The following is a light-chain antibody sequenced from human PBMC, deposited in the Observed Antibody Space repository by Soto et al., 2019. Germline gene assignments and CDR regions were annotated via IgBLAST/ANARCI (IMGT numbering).Light chain of an antibody. V-gene: IGKV1-39*01. J-gene: IGKJ1*01. CDR2: AAS. CDR1: QIISTY. Sequence: DIQMTQSPSSLSASVGDRVTITCRASQIISTYLNWYQQRAGLAPRLLIYAASSLQSGVPPRFSGSGSGTDFTLTISSLQPEDFATYFCQQTYSAPPTFGQGIKVEIK. CDR3: QQTYSAPPT.